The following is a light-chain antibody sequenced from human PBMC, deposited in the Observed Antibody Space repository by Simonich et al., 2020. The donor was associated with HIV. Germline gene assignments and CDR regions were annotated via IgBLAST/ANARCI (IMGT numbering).Light chain of an antibody. J-gene: IGKJ1*01. CDR2: ATS. CDR3: QQYYNTPPWT. V-gene: IGKV1-17*03. Sequence: DIQMTQSPSAMSASVGDRVTITCRASQGISNYLAWFQQKPGKVPKRLIYATSNLQSGVPSRFSGSGSGTEFTLTISSLQPEDFATYYCQQYYNTPPWTFGQGTKVEIK. CDR1: QGISNY.